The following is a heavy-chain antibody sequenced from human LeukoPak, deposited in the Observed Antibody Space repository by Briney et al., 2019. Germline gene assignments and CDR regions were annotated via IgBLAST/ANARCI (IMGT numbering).Heavy chain of an antibody. J-gene: IGHJ4*02. CDR3: AKGSIAAHDAKTTLDY. D-gene: IGHD6-13*01. CDR1: GFILRSYA. V-gene: IGHV3-23*01. CDR2: ISGSGGST. Sequence: GGSLRLPCAASGFILRSYAMSWVRQAPGKGLEWVSAISGSGGSTYYGDSVRGRFTISRDNSKNTLYVQMNSLRVEDTAVYYCAKGSIAAHDAKTTLDYWGQGTLVTVSS.